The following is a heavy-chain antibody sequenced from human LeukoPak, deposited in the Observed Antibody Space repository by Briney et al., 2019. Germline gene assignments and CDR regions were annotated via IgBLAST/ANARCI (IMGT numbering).Heavy chain of an antibody. V-gene: IGHV4-34*01. J-gene: IGHJ4*02. CDR2: INDSGST. CDR3: ARRSYGLGTYYNGWYFDY. D-gene: IGHD3-10*01. Sequence: SETLSLTCAVYGGSFTGYYWSWIRQPPEKGLEWIGEINDSGSTNYNPSLKSRVTILVDTSKSQFSLKVNSVTAADTAVYFCARRSYGLGTYYNGWYFDYWGQGTLVTVSS. CDR1: GGSFTGYY.